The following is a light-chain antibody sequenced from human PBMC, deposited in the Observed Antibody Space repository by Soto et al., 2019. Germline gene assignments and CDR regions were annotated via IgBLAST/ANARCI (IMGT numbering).Light chain of an antibody. CDR3: SSYTSSSTRV. Sequence: QSALTQPASVSGSPGQSITISCTGTSSDVGGYNYVSWYQQHPGKAPKLMIYDVSNRPSGVSNRFSGSKSGNTASLTISGLQAEDKADYYCSSYTSSSTRVFGTGTKLTVL. CDR1: SSDVGGYNY. J-gene: IGLJ1*01. V-gene: IGLV2-14*01. CDR2: DVS.